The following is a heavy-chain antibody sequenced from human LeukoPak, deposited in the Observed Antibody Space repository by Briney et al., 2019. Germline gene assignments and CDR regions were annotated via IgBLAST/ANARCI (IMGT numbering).Heavy chain of an antibody. D-gene: IGHD5-18*01. J-gene: IGHJ4*02. CDR2: ISGSGGTT. V-gene: IGHV3-23*01. Sequence: GGSLRLSCAASGFTFSSYAMSWVRQAPGKGLEWVSAISGSGGTTYYADSVKGRFTISRDNSKNTLYLQMNSLRAEDTAVYYCARDGYSYGRTWDYWGQGTLVTVSS. CDR1: GFTFSSYA. CDR3: ARDGYSYGRTWDY.